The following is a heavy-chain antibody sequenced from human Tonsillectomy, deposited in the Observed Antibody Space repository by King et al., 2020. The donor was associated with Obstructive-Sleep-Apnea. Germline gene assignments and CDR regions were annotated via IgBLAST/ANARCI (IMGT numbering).Heavy chain of an antibody. CDR1: RFTFSSYG. D-gene: IGHD2-2*01. CDR3: AKVVVTAATYDAFDI. Sequence: VQLVESGGGVVQPGRSLRLSCAASRFTFSSYGMHWVRQAPGKGLEWVAVISHDGSNNYYADCVKGRFTISRDNSKNTQYLQMNSLRAEETAVYYCAKVVVTAATYDAFDIWGRGTMVAVSS. CDR2: ISHDGSNN. J-gene: IGHJ3*02. V-gene: IGHV3-30*18.